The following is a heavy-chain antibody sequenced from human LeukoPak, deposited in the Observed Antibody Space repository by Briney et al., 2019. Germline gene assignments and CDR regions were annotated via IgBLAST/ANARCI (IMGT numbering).Heavy chain of an antibody. CDR2: ISYSGTT. CDR3: ARVVSGSGRFDS. V-gene: IGHV4-39*02. CDR1: GGSISSSGFY. Sequence: SETLSLTCTVSGGSISSSGFYWAWIRQPPGKGLEWIGSISYSGTTYYNPSLKSRITISVDTSRNHFSLNLSSVTATDTSVYYGARVVSGSGRFDSWGQGALVTVSA. D-gene: IGHD6-25*01. J-gene: IGHJ4*02.